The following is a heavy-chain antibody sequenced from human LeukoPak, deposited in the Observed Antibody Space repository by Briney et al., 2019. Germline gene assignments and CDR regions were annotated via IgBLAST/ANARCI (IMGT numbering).Heavy chain of an antibody. Sequence: SETLSRTCAVYGGSFSGYYWSWIRQPPGKGLEWIGEINHSGSTNYNPSLKSRVTISVDTTKNQFSLKLSSVTAADTAVYYCARGGPRGYSGYDLYAFDIWGQGTMVTVSS. CDR2: INHSGST. V-gene: IGHV4-34*01. J-gene: IGHJ3*02. CDR1: GGSFSGYY. CDR3: ARGGPRGYSGYDLYAFDI. D-gene: IGHD5-12*01.